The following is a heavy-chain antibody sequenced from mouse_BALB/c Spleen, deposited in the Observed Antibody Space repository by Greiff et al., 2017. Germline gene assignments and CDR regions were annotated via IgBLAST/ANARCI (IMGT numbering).Heavy chain of an antibody. CDR2: ISSGGSYT. CDR1: GFTFSSYT. J-gene: IGHJ2*01. CDR3: TRNRYDFGYYFDY. V-gene: IGHV5-6-4*01. D-gene: IGHD2-14*01. Sequence: EVHLVESGGGLVKPGGSLKLSCAASGFTFSSYTMSWVRQTPEKRLEWVATISSGGSYTYYPDSVKGRFTISRDNAKNTLYLQMSSLKSEDTAMYYCTRNRYDFGYYFDYWGQGTTLTVSS.